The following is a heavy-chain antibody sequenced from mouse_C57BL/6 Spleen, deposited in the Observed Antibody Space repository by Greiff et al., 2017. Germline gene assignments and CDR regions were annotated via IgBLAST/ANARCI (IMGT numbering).Heavy chain of an antibody. D-gene: IGHD2-2*01. CDR1: GYSFTGYF. CDR3: ARSYAYDGYAMDY. J-gene: IGHJ4*01. Sequence: EVQLQESGPELVKPGDSVKISCKASGYSFTGYFMNWVMQSHGKSLEWIGRINPYNGDTFYNQKFKGKATLTVDKSSSTAHMELRSLTSEDSAVYYCARSYAYDGYAMDYWGQGTSVTVSS. CDR2: INPYNGDT. V-gene: IGHV1-20*01.